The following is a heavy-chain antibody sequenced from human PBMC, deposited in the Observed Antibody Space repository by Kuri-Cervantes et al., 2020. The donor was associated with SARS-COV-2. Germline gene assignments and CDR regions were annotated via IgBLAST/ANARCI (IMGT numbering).Heavy chain of an antibody. D-gene: IGHD3-16*02. V-gene: IGHV3-7*01. J-gene: IGHJ6*03. Sequence: GESLKISCAASELIFSDHWMNWVRQAPGKGLEWVAIIGQDGNEKHYVDSVKGRFTISRDNAKNSLYLQMNSLRAEDTAVYYCARDLVVPNPYMDVWGKGTTVTVSS. CDR3: ARDLVVPNPYMDV. CDR1: ELIFSDHW. CDR2: IGQDGNEK.